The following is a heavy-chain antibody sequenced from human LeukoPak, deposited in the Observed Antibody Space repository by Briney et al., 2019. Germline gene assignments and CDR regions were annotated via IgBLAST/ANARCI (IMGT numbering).Heavy chain of an antibody. V-gene: IGHV4-34*01. J-gene: IGHJ4*02. Sequence: SETLSLTCAVYGGSFSGCYWSWLRQPPGKGLEWIGEINHSGSTNYNPSLKSRVTISVDTSKNQFSLKLSSVTAADTAVYYCARHRAAAHDYWGQGTLVTVSS. D-gene: IGHD6-13*01. CDR3: ARHRAAAHDY. CDR2: INHSGST. CDR1: GGSFSGCY.